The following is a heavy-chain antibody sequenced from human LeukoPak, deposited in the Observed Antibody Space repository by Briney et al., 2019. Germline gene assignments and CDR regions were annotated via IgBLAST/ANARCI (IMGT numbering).Heavy chain of an antibody. CDR2: IYYSGST. CDR3: ATSGGIVAKLDY. V-gene: IGHV4-39*01. CDR1: GGSISSSSYY. Sequence: PSETLSLTCTVSGGSISSSSYYWGWIRQSPGKGLEWIGSIYYSGSTYYNPSLKSRVTISVDTSKNQFSLKLSSVTAADTAVHYCATSGGIVAKLDYWGQGTLVTVSS. D-gene: IGHD5-12*01. J-gene: IGHJ4*02.